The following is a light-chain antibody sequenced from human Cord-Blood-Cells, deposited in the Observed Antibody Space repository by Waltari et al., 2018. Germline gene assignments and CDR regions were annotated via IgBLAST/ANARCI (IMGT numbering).Light chain of an antibody. Sequence: QSALTQPASVSGSPGQSITISCIVTSSDVGGYNYVPWYQQHPGKATKLMIYDVSNRPSGVSNRFPGSKSGNTASLTISGLQAEDEADYYCSSYTSSSTLVFGGGTKLTVL. CDR1: SSDVGGYNY. CDR3: SSYTSSSTLV. CDR2: DVS. V-gene: IGLV2-14*01. J-gene: IGLJ2*01.